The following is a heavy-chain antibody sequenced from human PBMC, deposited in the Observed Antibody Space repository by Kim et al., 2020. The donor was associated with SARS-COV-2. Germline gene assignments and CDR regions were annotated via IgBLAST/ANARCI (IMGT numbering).Heavy chain of an antibody. Sequence: GGSLRLSCAASGFTFSSYAMSWVRQAPGKGLEWVSTITASGGSTYYADSVKGRFTISRDNSKNTLYLQMNSLRGVDTALYYCATDRGNTWKPHNWFDPWG. CDR2: ITASGGST. J-gene: IGHJ5*02. CDR1: GFTFSSYA. V-gene: IGHV3-23*01. D-gene: IGHD1-1*01. CDR3: ATDRGNTWKPHNWFDP.